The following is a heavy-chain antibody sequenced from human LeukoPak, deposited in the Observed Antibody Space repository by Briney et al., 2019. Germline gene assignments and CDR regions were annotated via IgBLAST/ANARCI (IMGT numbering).Heavy chain of an antibody. CDR3: ARAPSEIGGYYPEYFRH. D-gene: IGHD3-22*01. CDR1: GFTFSIYW. CDR2: IKSDGST. V-gene: IGHV3-74*01. J-gene: IGHJ1*01. Sequence: GGSLRLSCAASGFTFSIYWMHWVRQAPGKGLVCVSRIKSDGSTNYADSVKGRFTISRDNAKNTLSLQMNSLRAEDTGVYYCARAPSEIGGYYPEYFRHWGQGTLVTVSS.